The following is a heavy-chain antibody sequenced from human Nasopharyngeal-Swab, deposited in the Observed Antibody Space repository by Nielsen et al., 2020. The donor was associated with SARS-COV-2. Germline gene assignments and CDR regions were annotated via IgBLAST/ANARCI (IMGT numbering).Heavy chain of an antibody. Sequence: SETLSLTCAVSGGSISSSYWWSWVRQPPGKGLEWIGEISHNGNANYHPSLKSRVTTSLDESRNQFSLNLNSVTAADTAVYYCARSRRGAFDYWGQGTLVTVSS. CDR3: ARSRRGAFDY. CDR1: GGSISSSYW. CDR2: ISHNGNA. V-gene: IGHV4-4*02. J-gene: IGHJ4*02. D-gene: IGHD2-2*01.